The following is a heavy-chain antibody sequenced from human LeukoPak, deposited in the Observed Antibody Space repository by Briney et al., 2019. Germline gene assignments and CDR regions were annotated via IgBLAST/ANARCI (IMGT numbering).Heavy chain of an antibody. CDR1: GGSISSYY. J-gene: IGHJ5*02. V-gene: IGHV4-59*01. CDR2: INYSEST. Sequence: SETLSLTCTVSGGSISSYYWSWIRQPPGKGLEWIGYINYSESTNYNPSLKSRVTISIDTSKNQFSLKVSSVTAADTAVYYCARGYSTSLSRFDPWGQGTLVTVSS. CDR3: ARGYSTSLSRFDP. D-gene: IGHD2-2*01.